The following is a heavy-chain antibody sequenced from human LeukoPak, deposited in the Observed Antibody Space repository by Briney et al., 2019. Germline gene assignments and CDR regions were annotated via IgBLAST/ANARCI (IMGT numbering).Heavy chain of an antibody. CDR3: TRRGAVAGTLDY. Sequence: GGSLRLSCAASGFTFSSYGMHWVRQAPGKRLEWVAFIQYDGSNKYYADSVKGRFTISRDNSKNTLYLQMNSLRVEDSAVYYCTRRGAVAGTLDYWGQGTLVTVSS. CDR2: IQYDGSNK. D-gene: IGHD6-19*01. J-gene: IGHJ4*02. V-gene: IGHV3-30*02. CDR1: GFTFSSYG.